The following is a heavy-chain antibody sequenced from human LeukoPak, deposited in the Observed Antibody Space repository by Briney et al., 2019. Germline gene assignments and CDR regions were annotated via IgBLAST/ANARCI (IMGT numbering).Heavy chain of an antibody. J-gene: IGHJ4*02. Sequence: GGSLRLSCAASGFSFDDYGMSWVRQAPGKGLEWVSAISGSGGSTYYADSVKGRFTISRDNSKNTLYLQMNSLRAEDTAVYYCAKYPRAIVLMVYEGGFFDYWGQGTLVTVSS. V-gene: IGHV3-23*01. CDR1: GFSFDDYG. D-gene: IGHD2-8*01. CDR3: AKYPRAIVLMVYEGGFFDY. CDR2: ISGSGGST.